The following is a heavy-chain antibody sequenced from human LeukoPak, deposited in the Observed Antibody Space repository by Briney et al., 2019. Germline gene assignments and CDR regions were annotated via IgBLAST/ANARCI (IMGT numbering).Heavy chain of an antibody. D-gene: IGHD3-3*01. Sequence: PGGSLRLSCAASGFTFSSYSMNWVRQAPGKGLEWVSSISSSSSYIYYADSVKGRFTISRDNAKNSLYLQMNSLRAEDTAVYYCARVVKTGITIFGVGPLGWLDPWGQGTLVTVSS. CDR1: GFTFSSYS. CDR2: ISSSSSYI. V-gene: IGHV3-21*01. J-gene: IGHJ5*02. CDR3: ARVVKTGITIFGVGPLGWLDP.